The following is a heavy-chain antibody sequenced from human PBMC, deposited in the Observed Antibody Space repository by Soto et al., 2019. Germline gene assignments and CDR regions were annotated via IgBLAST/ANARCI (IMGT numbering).Heavy chain of an antibody. D-gene: IGHD5-12*01. CDR3: ARESGGATATLDYYYFYMDV. J-gene: IGHJ6*03. CDR1: GDTFNDYY. Sequence: QVRLVQSGAEVKRPGASVTVSCRSSGDTFNDYYIHWVRQAPGQGLEWMGWINPNGGVTKYAQKFQGWVSMTRDTYIRTVYMQLSRLRSDDTAVYYCARESGGATATLDYYYFYMDVWGTGTTVTVSS. CDR2: INPNGGVT. V-gene: IGHV1-2*04.